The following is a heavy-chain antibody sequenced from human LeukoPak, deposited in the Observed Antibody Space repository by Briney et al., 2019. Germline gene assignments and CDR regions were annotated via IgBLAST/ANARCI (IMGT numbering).Heavy chain of an antibody. D-gene: IGHD6-13*01. V-gene: IGHV4-31*03. CDR2: IYYSGST. CDR3: ARDRIAAAGTLDY. J-gene: IGHJ4*02. Sequence: SQTLSLTCTVSGGSISSGGYYWSWIRQHPGKGLEWIGYIYYSGSTYYNPSLKSRVTISVDTSKIQFSLKLSSVTAADTAVYYCARDRIAAAGTLDYWGQGTLVTVSS. CDR1: GGSISSGGYY.